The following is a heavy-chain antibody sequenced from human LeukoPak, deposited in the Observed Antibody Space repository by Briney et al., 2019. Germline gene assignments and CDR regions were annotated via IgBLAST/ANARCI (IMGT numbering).Heavy chain of an antibody. CDR2: INTNTGNP. Sequence: ASVKVSCKASGYTFTSYAMNWVRQAPGQGLEWMGWINTNTGNPTYAQGFTGRFVFSLDTSVSTAYLQISSVKAEDTAVYYCARVLSLHYYGGGHGYWGQGTLVTVSS. V-gene: IGHV7-4-1*02. J-gene: IGHJ4*02. D-gene: IGHD3-10*01. CDR3: ARVLSLHYYGGGHGY. CDR1: GYTFTSYA.